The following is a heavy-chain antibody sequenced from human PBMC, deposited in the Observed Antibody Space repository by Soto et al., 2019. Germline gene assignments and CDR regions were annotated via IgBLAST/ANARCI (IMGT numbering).Heavy chain of an antibody. CDR1: GFTFSNYA. CDR3: AKSLTYYDFWSGPANPYYYYYYMDV. Sequence: GGSLRLSCTASGFTFSNYAMSWVRQAPGKGLEWVSTFSSGGGGTYYADSVKGRFTISRDNSKNTLSLQMNSLRAEDTAVYYCAKSLTYYDFWSGPANPYYYYYYMDVWGKGTTVTVSS. V-gene: IGHV3-23*01. J-gene: IGHJ6*03. CDR2: FSSGGGGT. D-gene: IGHD3-3*01.